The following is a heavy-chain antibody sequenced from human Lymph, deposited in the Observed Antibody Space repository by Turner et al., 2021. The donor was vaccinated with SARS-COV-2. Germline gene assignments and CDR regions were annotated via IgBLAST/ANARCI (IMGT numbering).Heavy chain of an antibody. CDR2: VNIGGST. D-gene: IGHD3-3*01. Sequence: EVQLVESGGGLIQPGGSLRLSFAASGYTVIFNYVTWVRPAPGRGVEWVLVVNIGGSTYDAYSVKGRFTITRDSSKYTLYLQMNSLRAEDKAVYYCARDRMEVGGMDVWGQGTTVTVSS. CDR3: ARDRMEVGGMDV. CDR1: GYTVIFNY. V-gene: IGHV3-53*01. J-gene: IGHJ6*02.